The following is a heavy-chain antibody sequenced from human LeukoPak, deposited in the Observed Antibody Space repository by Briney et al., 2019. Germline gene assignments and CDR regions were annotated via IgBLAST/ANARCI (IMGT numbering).Heavy chain of an antibody. Sequence: GGSLRLSCAASGFTFSSYAMSWVRQAPGKGLEWVSAISGSGGSTYYADSVKGRFTISRDNSKNTLYLQMNSLRAEDTAVYYRAKFVHSSSWYDFFDYWGQGTLVTVSS. V-gene: IGHV3-23*01. CDR2: ISGSGGST. J-gene: IGHJ4*02. D-gene: IGHD6-13*01. CDR1: GFTFSSYA. CDR3: AKFVHSSSWYDFFDY.